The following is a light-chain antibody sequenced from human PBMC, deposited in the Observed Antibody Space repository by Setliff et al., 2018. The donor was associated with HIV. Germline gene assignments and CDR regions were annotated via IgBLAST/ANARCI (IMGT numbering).Light chain of an antibody. V-gene: IGLV2-14*03. Sequence: QSALTQPASVSGSPGQSITISCTGTSSDVGGYNYVSWYQQYPGKAPKLMIYDVRNRPSGVSNRFSGSKSGNTASLTISGLQAEDEADYYCSSYTNSNFVFGTGTKVT. J-gene: IGLJ1*01. CDR3: SSYTNSNFV. CDR1: SSDVGGYNY. CDR2: DVR.